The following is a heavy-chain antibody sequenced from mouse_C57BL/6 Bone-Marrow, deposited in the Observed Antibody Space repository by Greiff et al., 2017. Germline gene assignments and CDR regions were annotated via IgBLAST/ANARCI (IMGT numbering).Heavy chain of an antibody. Sequence: QVQLQQSGAELARPGASVKLSCKASGYTFTSYGISWVKQRTGQGLEWIGEIYPRSGNTYSNEKFKGKATLTADKSSSTAYMELRSLTSEDSAVYFCARNPYYSGSSYWYFDVWGTETTVTVSS. CDR2: IYPRSGNT. CDR3: ARNPYYSGSSYWYFDV. D-gene: IGHD1-1*01. V-gene: IGHV1-81*01. J-gene: IGHJ1*03. CDR1: GYTFTSYG.